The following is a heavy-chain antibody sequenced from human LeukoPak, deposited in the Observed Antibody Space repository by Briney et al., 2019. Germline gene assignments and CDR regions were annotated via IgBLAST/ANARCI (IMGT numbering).Heavy chain of an antibody. V-gene: IGHV1-69*05. D-gene: IGHD6-13*01. CDR2: IVPIFGTT. CDR3: AGEGNRIAAPDNNWFDP. J-gene: IGHJ5*02. CDR1: GGIFRRHA. Sequence: GSSVKVSCKASGGIFRRHALSWVRQAPGQGLEWMGGIVPIFGTTNYAPSLQGRVTFTTDESTNTAYMELIDLKFEDTAVYYCAGEGNRIAAPDNNWFDPWGQGTLVTVSS.